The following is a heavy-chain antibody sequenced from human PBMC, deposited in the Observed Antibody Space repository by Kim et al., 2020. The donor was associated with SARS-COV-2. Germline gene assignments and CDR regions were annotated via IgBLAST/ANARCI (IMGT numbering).Heavy chain of an antibody. V-gene: IGHV3-49*04. J-gene: IGHJ4*02. CDR2: IRSKAYGGTT. CDR1: GFTFGDYA. Sequence: GGSLRLSCTASGFTFGDYAMSWVRQAPGKGLGWVGFIRSKAYGGTTEYAASVKGRFTISRDDSKSIAYLQMNSLKTEDTAVYYCTRVQWELLPRLDYWGQGTLVTVSS. CDR3: TRVQWELLPRLDY. D-gene: IGHD1-26*01.